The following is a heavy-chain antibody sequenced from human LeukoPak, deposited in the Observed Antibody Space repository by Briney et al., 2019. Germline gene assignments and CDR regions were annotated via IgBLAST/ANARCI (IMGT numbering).Heavy chain of an antibody. CDR1: GFTFSTYA. Sequence: GGSLRLSCATSGFTFSTYAMTWVRQAPGKGLEWVSAIDIYATKTNYADSVKGRFTISRDNSKNTLYLQRNSLRGEDTAIYYCARDYKADFWGQGTLVTVSS. CDR3: ARDYKADF. CDR2: IDIYATKT. J-gene: IGHJ4*02. V-gene: IGHV3-23*05. D-gene: IGHD3-10*01.